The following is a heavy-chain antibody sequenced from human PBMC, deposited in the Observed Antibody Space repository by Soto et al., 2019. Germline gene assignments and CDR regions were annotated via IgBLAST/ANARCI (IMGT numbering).Heavy chain of an antibody. CDR2: ISRSSSHI. Sequence: GGSLRLSCAASGFTFSSYSMNWVRQAPGKGLEWVSSISRSSSHIYYVDSVKGRFTISRDNAKNSLFRQMNSLRAEDTAVYYCARAPRGEDFLTGYYPYYYYGMDVWGQGTTVTVSS. CDR3: ARAPRGEDFLTGYYPYYYYGMDV. J-gene: IGHJ6*02. CDR1: GFTFSSYS. V-gene: IGHV3-21*01. D-gene: IGHD3-9*01.